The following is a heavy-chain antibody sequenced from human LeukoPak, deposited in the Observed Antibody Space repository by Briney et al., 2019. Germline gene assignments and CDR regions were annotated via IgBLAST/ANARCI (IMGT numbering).Heavy chain of an antibody. J-gene: IGHJ4*02. V-gene: IGHV1-69*04. CDR1: GGTFSSYA. Sequence: EASVTVSCKASGGTFSSYAISWVRQAPGQGLEWMGRIIPILGIANYAQKFQGRVTITADKSTSTAYMELSSLRSEDTAVYYCASVGGQDLYYFDYWGQGTLVTVSS. CDR3: ASVGGQDLYYFDY. CDR2: IIPILGIA. D-gene: IGHD3-16*01.